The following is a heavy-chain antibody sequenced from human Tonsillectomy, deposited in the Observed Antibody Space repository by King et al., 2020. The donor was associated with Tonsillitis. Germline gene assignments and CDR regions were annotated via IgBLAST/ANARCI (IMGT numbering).Heavy chain of an antibody. Sequence: VQLQESGPGLVKPSETLSLTCTVSGGSIRTHYWSWIRQPPGKGLEWIGYVYYSGSTNYNPSLKSRVTISVDTSKNQFSLNLSSVTTADTAVYYCARGERSLGHHYWYFDLWGRGTLVTVSS. D-gene: IGHD3-16*01. CDR3: ARGERSLGHHYWYFDL. J-gene: IGHJ2*01. V-gene: IGHV4-59*11. CDR2: VYYSGST. CDR1: GGSIRTHY.